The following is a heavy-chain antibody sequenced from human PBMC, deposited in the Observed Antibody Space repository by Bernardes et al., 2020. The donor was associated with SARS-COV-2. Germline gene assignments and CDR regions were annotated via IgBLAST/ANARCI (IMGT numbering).Heavy chain of an antibody. V-gene: IGHV4-59*01. Sequence: GSLRLSCAASGFTFSSYWMSWIRQPPGKGLEWIGYIYYSGSTNYNPSLKSRVTISVDTSKNQFSLKLSSVTAADTAVYYCARSTPRYCSSTSCYKGGAFDIWGQGTMVTVSS. J-gene: IGHJ3*02. CDR1: GFTFSSYW. D-gene: IGHD2-2*01. CDR2: IYYSGST. CDR3: ARSTPRYCSSTSCYKGGAFDI.